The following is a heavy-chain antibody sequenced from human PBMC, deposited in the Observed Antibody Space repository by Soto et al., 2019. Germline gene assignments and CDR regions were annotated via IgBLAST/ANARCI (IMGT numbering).Heavy chain of an antibody. Sequence: QVQLVESGGGVVQPARSLRLSCAASGFTFSSYGMHWVRQAPGKGLEWVAVILYDGSNKYYADSVEGRFTISRDNSKNTLYLQMNSLRAGDTAVYYCARGGGYDILTGYYLPPYGMDVWGQGTTVTVFS. V-gene: IGHV3-33*01. D-gene: IGHD3-9*01. CDR1: GFTFSSYG. J-gene: IGHJ6*02. CDR3: ARGGGYDILTGYYLPPYGMDV. CDR2: ILYDGSNK.